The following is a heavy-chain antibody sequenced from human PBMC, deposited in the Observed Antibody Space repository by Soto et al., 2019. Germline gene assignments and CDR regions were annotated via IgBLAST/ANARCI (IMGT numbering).Heavy chain of an antibody. D-gene: IGHD3-22*01. J-gene: IGHJ2*01. CDR1: GFTLSNYW. V-gene: IGHV3-7*05. CDR2: INQDGSEK. Sequence: EVQLVESGGGLVQPGGSLRLSCAASGFTLSNYWMAWVRQAPGKGLEWVANINQDGSEKHYVDSAKGRFTISRDNARISLDLQMNSLSAEDTAVFYCAMTHLRETSGYRHFDLWGRGTLVAVSS. CDR3: AMTHLRETSGYRHFDL.